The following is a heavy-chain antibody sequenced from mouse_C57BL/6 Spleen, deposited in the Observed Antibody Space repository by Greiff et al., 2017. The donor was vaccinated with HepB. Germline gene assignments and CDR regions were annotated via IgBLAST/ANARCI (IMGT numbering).Heavy chain of an antibody. V-gene: IGHV5-6*01. CDR3: ARGSSYKDWYFDV. J-gene: IGHJ1*03. CDR2: ISSGGSYT. D-gene: IGHD1-1*01. CDR1: GFTFSSYG. Sequence: VHLVESGGDLVKPGGSLKLSCAASGFTFSSYGMSWVRQTPDKRLEWVATISSGGSYTYYPDSVKGRFTISRDNAKNTLYLQMSSLKSEDTAMYYCARGSSYKDWYFDVWGTGTTVTVSS.